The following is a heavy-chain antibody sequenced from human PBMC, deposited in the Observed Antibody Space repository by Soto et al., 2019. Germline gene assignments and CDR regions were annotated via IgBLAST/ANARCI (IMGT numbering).Heavy chain of an antibody. CDR2: FFSDAER. CDR3: ARMDGDYNYYGLDV. Sequence: GAGPTLVNPTETLTLTCSVSGFSLTNGRMGVSWIRQPPGKALEWLAHFFSDAERAYSTSMQSRLNMYKDSSGSQVVLTMTNMAPADTATYFCARMDGDYNYYGLDVWGHGIAVTVSS. CDR1: GFSLTNGRMG. V-gene: IGHV2-26*01. J-gene: IGHJ6*02. D-gene: IGHD4-17*01.